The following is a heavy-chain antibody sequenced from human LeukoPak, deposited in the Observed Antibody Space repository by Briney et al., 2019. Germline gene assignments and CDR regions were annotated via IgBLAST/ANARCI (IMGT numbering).Heavy chain of an antibody. CDR3: ARALIGGLRYFDWARLAVDI. CDR2: IIPIFGTA. D-gene: IGHD3-9*01. J-gene: IGHJ3*02. V-gene: IGHV1-69*05. Sequence: SVKVSCKASGGTFSSYAISWVRQAPGQGLEWMGGIIPIFGTANYAQKFQGRVTITTDESTSTAYMELSSLRSEDTAVYYCARALIGGLRYFDWARLAVDIWGQGTMVTVSS. CDR1: GGTFSSYA.